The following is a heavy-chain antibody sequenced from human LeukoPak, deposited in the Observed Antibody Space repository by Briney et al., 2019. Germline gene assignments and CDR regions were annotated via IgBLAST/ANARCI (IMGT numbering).Heavy chain of an antibody. V-gene: IGHV3-43*02. CDR1: GFTFDDYA. D-gene: IGHD6-6*01. CDR2: ISGDDGST. J-gene: IGHJ4*02. CDR3: AKDISPYSSSSPRFDY. Sequence: GGSLRLSCAASGFTFDDYAMHWVRQAPGKGLEWVSLISGDDGSTYYADSVKGRFTISRDNSKNSLYLQMNSLRTEDTALYYCAKDISPYSSSSPRFDYWGQGTLVTVSS.